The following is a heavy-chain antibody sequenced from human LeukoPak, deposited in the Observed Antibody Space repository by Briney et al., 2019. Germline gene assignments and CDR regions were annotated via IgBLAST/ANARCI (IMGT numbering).Heavy chain of an antibody. V-gene: IGHV6-1*01. D-gene: IGHD6-19*01. CDR1: GDSVSSNSAA. J-gene: IGHJ4*02. Sequence: SQTLSLTCAISGDSVSSNSAAWNWIRQSPSRGFEWLGRTYYRSKWYNDYAVSVKSRITIKPDTSKNQFSLQLNSVTPEDTSLYYCARSFSSGWDFDYWGQGTLVTVSS. CDR2: TYYRSKWYN. CDR3: ARSFSSGWDFDY.